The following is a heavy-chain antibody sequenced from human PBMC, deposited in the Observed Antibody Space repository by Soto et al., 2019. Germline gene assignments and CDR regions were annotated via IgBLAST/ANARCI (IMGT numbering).Heavy chain of an antibody. CDR1: GGTVSSYA. Sequence: QLHLVQSGAEVKKAGSSVKVSCKASGGTVSSYAITWVRQAPGKGLEWMGVFIPIFVSAHYAPKFQGRITITADESTRPAYMELSGLTSEDTAIYYCARDVSSDTTGFRGYDLWGQGTQVTVSS. V-gene: IGHV1-69*01. D-gene: IGHD3-10*01. CDR3: ARDVSSDTTGFRGYDL. J-gene: IGHJ4*02. CDR2: FIPIFVSA.